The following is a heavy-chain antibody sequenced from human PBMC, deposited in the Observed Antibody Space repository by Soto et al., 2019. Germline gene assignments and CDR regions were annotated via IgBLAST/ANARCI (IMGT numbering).Heavy chain of an antibody. J-gene: IGHJ4*02. CDR1: GFIFSYYG. CDR3: AKGYCTTTSWSLIGDYYDS. Sequence: GGALRLSSAASGFIFSYYGMHWVRQAPGKGLEWVAVISSDERNKYYAEAVKGRFTISRDKSKNTVHLQLSSLRVEDTAVYYCAKGYCTTTSWSLIGDYYDSWGQGPLVTVSS. CDR2: ISSDERNK. D-gene: IGHD2-2*01. V-gene: IGHV3-30*18.